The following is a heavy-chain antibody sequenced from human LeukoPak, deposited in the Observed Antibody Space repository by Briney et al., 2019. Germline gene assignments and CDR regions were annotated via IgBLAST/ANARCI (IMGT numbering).Heavy chain of an antibody. CDR3: SKASIQEYYFDY. Sequence: GGSLRLSCAASGFTFDDYAMHWVRQAPGTGLEWASGISWNSGSMGYAESVKGRFTISRANAKNSLYLQMNSLSAEHTAFYYCSKASIQEYYFDYWGQGTLVTVSS. CDR1: GFTFDDYA. V-gene: IGHV3-9*01. D-gene: IGHD5-18*01. CDR2: ISWNSGSM. J-gene: IGHJ4*02.